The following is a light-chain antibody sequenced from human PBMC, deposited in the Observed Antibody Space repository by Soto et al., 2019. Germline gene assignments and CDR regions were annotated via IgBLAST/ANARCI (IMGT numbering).Light chain of an antibody. CDR2: EVT. Sequence: QSALTQPASVSGSPGQSITISCTGTTSDIGAYNYVSWYQHNPGNAPKLMIYEVTIRPSGVSSRFSGSKSGSTASLTITGLQSDDDADYYCSSYTTRGTLVFGGGTKLTVL. V-gene: IGLV2-14*01. J-gene: IGLJ3*02. CDR3: SSYTTRGTLV. CDR1: TSDIGAYNY.